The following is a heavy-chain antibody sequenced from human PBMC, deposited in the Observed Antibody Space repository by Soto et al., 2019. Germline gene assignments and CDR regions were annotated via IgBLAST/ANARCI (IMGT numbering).Heavy chain of an antibody. Sequence: LSLTCTVSGGSISSYYWSWIRQPAGKGLEWIGRIYTSGSTNYNPSLKSRVTMSVGTSKNQFSLKLSSVTAADTAVYYCARDLALSAWFDYWGQGTLVTVSS. CDR3: ARDLALSAWFDY. V-gene: IGHV4-4*07. J-gene: IGHJ4*02. CDR2: IYTSGST. CDR1: GGSISSYY.